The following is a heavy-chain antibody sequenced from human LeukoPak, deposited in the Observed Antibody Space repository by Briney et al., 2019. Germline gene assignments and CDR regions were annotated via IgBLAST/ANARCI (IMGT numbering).Heavy chain of an antibody. D-gene: IGHD1-26*01. CDR2: IYYSGST. Sequence: SETLSLTCTVSGGSISSYYWSWIRQPPGKGLEWIGSIYYSGSTYYNPSLKSRVTISVDTSKNQFSLKLSSVTAADAAVYYCARSYGGNYEARVAFDIWGQGTMVTVSS. V-gene: IGHV4-59*12. CDR1: GGSISSYY. J-gene: IGHJ3*02. CDR3: ARSYGGNYEARVAFDI.